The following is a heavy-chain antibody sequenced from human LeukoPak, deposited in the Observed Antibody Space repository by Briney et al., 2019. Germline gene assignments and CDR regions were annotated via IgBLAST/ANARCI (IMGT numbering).Heavy chain of an antibody. J-gene: IGHJ3*01. CDR3: TRSDGYGLVGI. D-gene: IGHD3-10*01. Sequence: SETLSLTCTVSGVSISSGSNYWGWIRQPPGKTLEWIGSIYSSGSTYYNSSLKSRVIILIDTSKNHFSLTLSSVTAADTAVYYCTRSDGYGLVGIWGQGTMVTVSS. CDR2: IYSSGST. CDR1: GVSISSGSNY. V-gene: IGHV4-39*07.